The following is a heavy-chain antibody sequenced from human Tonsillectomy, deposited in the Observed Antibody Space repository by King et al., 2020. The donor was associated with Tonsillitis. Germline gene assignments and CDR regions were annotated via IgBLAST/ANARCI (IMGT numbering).Heavy chain of an antibody. Sequence: EVQLVESGGGLVQPGGSLRLSCAASGFTFSSYAMSWVRQAPGKGLEWGSGIRNSGGNTFYAASVKGRFTISRDNSKNTLYLQMNSLRAGDTAAYYCAKDGHSSGWYYFDYWGQGTLVTVSS. CDR2: IRNSGGNT. CDR1: GFTFSSYA. CDR3: AKDGHSSGWYYFDY. V-gene: IGHV3-23*04. D-gene: IGHD6-19*01. J-gene: IGHJ4*02.